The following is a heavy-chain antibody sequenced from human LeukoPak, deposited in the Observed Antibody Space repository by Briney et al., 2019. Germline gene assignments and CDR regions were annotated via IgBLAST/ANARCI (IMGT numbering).Heavy chain of an antibody. V-gene: IGHV1-8*03. Sequence: ASVKVSCKVSGGTFSSYAISWVRQATGQGLEWMGWMNPNSGNTGYAQKFQGRVTITRNTSISTAYMELRSLRSDDTAVYYCARDGYYDILTGYFTDYYSYYMDVWGKGTTVTVSS. CDR2: MNPNSGNT. J-gene: IGHJ6*03. CDR1: GGTFSSYA. CDR3: ARDGYYDILTGYFTDYYSYYMDV. D-gene: IGHD3-9*01.